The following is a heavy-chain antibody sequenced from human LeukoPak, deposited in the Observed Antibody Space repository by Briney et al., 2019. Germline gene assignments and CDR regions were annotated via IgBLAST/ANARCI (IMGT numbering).Heavy chain of an antibody. CDR1: GFTFSSYE. V-gene: IGHV3-48*03. CDR2: ISSSGST. D-gene: IGHD4-23*01. Sequence: GGSLRLSCPASGFTFSSYEMNWVPQAPGKGLEWVSYISSSGSTYYADSVKGRFTISRDNSRNTLYLQMNSLRAEDTAVYYCARRAGGYSHPYDYWGQGTLVTVSS. CDR3: ARRAGGYSHPYDY. J-gene: IGHJ4*02.